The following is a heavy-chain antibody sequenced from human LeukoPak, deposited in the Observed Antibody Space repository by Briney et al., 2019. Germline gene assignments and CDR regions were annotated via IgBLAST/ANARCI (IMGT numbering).Heavy chain of an antibody. CDR3: ARDGFEQQLVGVWVD. CDR1: VYILTRYE. CDR2: RNPNSGNT. Sequence: ASVKLSCKASVYILTRYEINGIRQATGRGLEWRGWRNPNSGNTVYAQTFQGTSTITTNTSISTPYTELSSLRAEGPAGYYRARDGFEQQLVGVWVDWGQGTLVTVSS. J-gene: IGHJ4*02. D-gene: IGHD6-13*01. V-gene: IGHV1-8*01.